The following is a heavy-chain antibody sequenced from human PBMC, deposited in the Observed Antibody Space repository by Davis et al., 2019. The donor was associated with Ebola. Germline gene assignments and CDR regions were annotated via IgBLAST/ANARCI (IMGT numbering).Heavy chain of an antibody. CDR2: ISWNSGSI. V-gene: IGHV3-9*01. CDR1: GFTFDDYA. J-gene: IGHJ6*02. Sequence: SLKISCAASGFTFDDYAMHWLRQAPGKGLEWVSGISWNSGSIGYADSVKGRFTISRDNAKNSLYLQMNSLRAEDTALYYCAKGGGGVTPGYGMDVWGQGTTVTVSS. D-gene: IGHD4-23*01. CDR3: AKGGGGVTPGYGMDV.